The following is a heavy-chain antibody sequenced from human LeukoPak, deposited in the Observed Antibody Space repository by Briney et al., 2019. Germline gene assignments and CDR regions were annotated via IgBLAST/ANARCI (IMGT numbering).Heavy chain of an antibody. Sequence: ASVKVSCKASGYTFTSYGISWVRQAPGQGLEWMGWISAYNGNTNYAQKLQGRVTMTTDTSTSTAYMELRSLRSDDTAVYYCARVVPNSSSWRYYYYYMDVGGKGTTVTVSS. V-gene: IGHV1-18*01. D-gene: IGHD6-13*01. CDR2: ISAYNGNT. CDR1: GYTFTSYG. CDR3: ARVVPNSSSWRYYYYYMDV. J-gene: IGHJ6*03.